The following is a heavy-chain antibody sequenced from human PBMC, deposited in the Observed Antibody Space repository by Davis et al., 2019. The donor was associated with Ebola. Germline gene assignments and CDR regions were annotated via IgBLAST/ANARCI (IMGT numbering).Heavy chain of an antibody. D-gene: IGHD2-2*01. J-gene: IGHJ6*02. V-gene: IGHV3-74*01. CDR2: IKSDGSST. CDR1: EFTFSSYW. Sequence: HTGGSLRLSCAASEFTFSSYWMHWVRQAPGKGLVWVSRIKSDGSSTSYEDSVKGRFTISRDNAKNTLYLQMNSLRAEDTAVYYCARDAYGCSSTSCYYYYGMDVWGQGTTVTVSS. CDR3: ARDAYGCSSTSCYYYYGMDV.